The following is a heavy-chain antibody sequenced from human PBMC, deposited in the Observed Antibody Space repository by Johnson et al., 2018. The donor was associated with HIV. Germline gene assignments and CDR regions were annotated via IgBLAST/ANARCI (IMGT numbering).Heavy chain of an antibody. D-gene: IGHD4-17*01. CDR3: ARGEDGVDAFDI. CDR2: IKQDGSEK. Sequence: VQLVESGGGLVQPGGSLRLSCAASGFTFSSYWMSWVRQAPGKGLEWVANIKQDGSEKYYVDSVKGRFTISRENSKNTLYLQMNSLRAEDTAVYYCARGEDGVDAFDIWGQGTMVTVSS. CDR1: GFTFSSYW. V-gene: IGHV3-7*02. J-gene: IGHJ3*02.